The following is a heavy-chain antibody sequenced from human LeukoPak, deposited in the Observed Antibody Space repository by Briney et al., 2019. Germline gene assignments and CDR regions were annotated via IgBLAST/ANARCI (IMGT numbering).Heavy chain of an antibody. J-gene: IGHJ5*02. CDR1: GFSFSSYW. V-gene: IGHV3-7*04. CDR2: VKQDGSEK. Sequence: GGSLRLSCAASGFSFSSYWMSWVRQAPGKGLEWVANVKQDGSEKYYVYSVKGRFTISRDNAKNSLYLQMNSLRAEDTAVYYCARGYDFWSGYLNWFDPWGQGTLVTVSS. CDR3: ARGYDFWSGYLNWFDP. D-gene: IGHD3-3*01.